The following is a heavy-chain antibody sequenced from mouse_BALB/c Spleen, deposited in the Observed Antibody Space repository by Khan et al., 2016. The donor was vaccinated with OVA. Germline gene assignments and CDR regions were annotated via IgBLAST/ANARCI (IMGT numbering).Heavy chain of an antibody. CDR2: ISYRGST. Sequence: VQLKEPGPSPVKPSQTPSLTCSVSGDSITSGYWNWIRKFPGNKLEYMGYISYRGSTYYNPSLKCRISITRDTSKNQYYLQLNSVTSEDKATYYFAICNYRYDGYFDYWGQGTTLTVAS. V-gene: IGHV3-8*02. CDR1: GDSITSGY. D-gene: IGHD2-14*01. J-gene: IGHJ2*01. CDR3: AICNYRYDGYFDY.